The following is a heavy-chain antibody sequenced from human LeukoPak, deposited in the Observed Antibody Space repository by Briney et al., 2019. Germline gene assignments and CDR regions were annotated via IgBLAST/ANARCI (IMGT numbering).Heavy chain of an antibody. CDR3: AKVPLPVTMVRGVISFFDY. J-gene: IGHJ4*02. D-gene: IGHD3-10*01. V-gene: IGHV3-23*01. CDR2: ISGSGGST. Sequence: GGSLRLSCAASGFTFSSYAVSWVRQAPGKGLEWVSAISGSGGSTYYADSVKGRFTISRDNSKNTPYLQMNSLRAEDTAVYYCAKVPLPVTMVRGVISFFDYWGQGTLVTVSS. CDR1: GFTFSSYA.